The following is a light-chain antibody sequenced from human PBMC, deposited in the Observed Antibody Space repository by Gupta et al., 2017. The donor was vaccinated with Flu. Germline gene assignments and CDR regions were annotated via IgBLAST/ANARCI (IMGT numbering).Light chain of an antibody. Sequence: VMTQSPATLSVSPGERATLSCRASQSVSSNLAWYQQKPGQAPRLLIYGASTRATGIPARFSGSGSGTEFTLTIRSLQSEDFAVYYCQQYNNWWTFGQGTKVEIK. CDR2: GAS. V-gene: IGKV3-15*01. J-gene: IGKJ1*01. CDR3: QQYNNWWT. CDR1: QSVSSN.